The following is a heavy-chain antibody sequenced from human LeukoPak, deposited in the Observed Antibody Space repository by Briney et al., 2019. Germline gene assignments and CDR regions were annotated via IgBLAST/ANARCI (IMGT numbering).Heavy chain of an antibody. V-gene: IGHV3-53*01. CDR1: GFTVSSNY. CDR3: ARGFSGSSSWSYQSLYYYYYYMDV. D-gene: IGHD6-13*01. CDR2: IYSGGST. Sequence: GGSLRLSCAASGFTVSSNYMSWVRQAPGKGPEWVSVIYSGGSTYYADSVKGRFTISRDNSKNTLYLRMNSLRAEDTAVYCCARGFSGSSSWSYQSLYYYYYYMDVWGKGTTVTVSS. J-gene: IGHJ6*03.